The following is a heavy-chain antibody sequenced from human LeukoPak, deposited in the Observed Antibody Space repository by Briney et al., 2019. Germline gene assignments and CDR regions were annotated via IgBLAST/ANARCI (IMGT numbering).Heavy chain of an antibody. V-gene: IGHV3-30*02. Sequence: PGGPLRLSCAASGFTFSSYGMHWVRQAPGKGLEWVAFIRYDGSNKYYADSVKGRFTISRDNSKNTLYLQMNRLRPEDTAVYYCARDQYYYGSGRSFFPPPGYWGQGTLVTVSS. D-gene: IGHD3-10*01. CDR2: IRYDGSNK. CDR1: GFTFSSYG. CDR3: ARDQYYYGSGRSFFPPPGY. J-gene: IGHJ4*02.